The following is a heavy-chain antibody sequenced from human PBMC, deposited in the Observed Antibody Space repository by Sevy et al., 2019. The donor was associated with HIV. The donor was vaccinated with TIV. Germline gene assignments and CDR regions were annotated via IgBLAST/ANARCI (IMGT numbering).Heavy chain of an antibody. CDR2: IYYSGST. Sequence: SETLSLTCTVSGGSISSYYWSWIRQPPGKGLEWIGYIYYSGSTNYNPSLKSRVTISLDTSKNQFPLKLSSVTAADTAVYYCAHTTMYNWFDPWSQGTLVTVSS. D-gene: IGHD4-4*01. J-gene: IGHJ5*02. CDR3: AHTTMYNWFDP. V-gene: IGHV4-59*01. CDR1: GGSISSYY.